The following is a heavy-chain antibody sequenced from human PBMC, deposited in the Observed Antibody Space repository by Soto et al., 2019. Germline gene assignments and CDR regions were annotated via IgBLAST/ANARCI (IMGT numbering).Heavy chain of an antibody. CDR3: AHSRCGCDCLQSYSSHYYYGVDV. D-gene: IGHD2-21*02. V-gene: IGHV2-5*02. Sequence: QITLKESGPTLVKPTQTLTLTCTFSGFSLSTGGVGVGWIRQPPGKALEWLALIYWDDDKRYSPSLKSRLTITKDTSKNQVVLTMTNMDPVDTATYYCAHSRCGCDCLQSYSSHYYYGVDVWGQGTTVTVSS. CDR2: IYWDDDK. CDR1: GFSLSTGGVG. J-gene: IGHJ6*02.